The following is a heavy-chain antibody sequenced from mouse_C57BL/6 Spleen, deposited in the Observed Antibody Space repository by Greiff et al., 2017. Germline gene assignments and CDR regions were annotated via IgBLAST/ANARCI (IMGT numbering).Heavy chain of an antibody. CDR1: GYTFTSYW. D-gene: IGHD1-1*01. V-gene: IGHV1-64*01. J-gene: IGHJ1*03. Sequence: QVQLKQPGAELVKPGASVKLSCKASGYTFTSYWMHWVKQRPGQGLEWIGMIHPNSGSTNYNEKFKSKATLTVDKSSSTDYMQLSSLTSEDSAVYYCEREITTDWYFDVWGTGTTVTVSS. CDR3: EREITTDWYFDV. CDR2: IHPNSGST.